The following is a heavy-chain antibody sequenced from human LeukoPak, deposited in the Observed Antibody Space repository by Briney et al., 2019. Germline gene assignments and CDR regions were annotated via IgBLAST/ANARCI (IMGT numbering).Heavy chain of an antibody. CDR2: IYHSGST. V-gene: IGHV4-4*02. CDR3: ARIYYGSGSYFSAWFDP. J-gene: IGHJ5*02. CDR1: GGSISGSNW. D-gene: IGHD3-10*01. Sequence: SGTLSLTCAVSGGSISGSNWWSWVRQPPGKGLEWIGEIYHSGSTNYNPSLKSRVTISVDKSKNQFSLKLSSVTAADTAVYYCARIYYGSGSYFSAWFDPWGQGTLVTVSS.